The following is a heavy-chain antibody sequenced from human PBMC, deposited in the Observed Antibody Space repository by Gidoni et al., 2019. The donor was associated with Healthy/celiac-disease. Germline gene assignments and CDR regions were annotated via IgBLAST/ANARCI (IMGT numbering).Heavy chain of an antibody. CDR2: ISWDGGST. CDR3: AKGVEMATITDYYYYMDV. Sequence: EVQLVESGGVVVQPGGSLRLSCAASGFPFDDYTIHWVRQAPGKGLEWVSLISWDGGSTYYADSVKGRFTISRDNSKNSLYLQMNSLRTEDTALYYCAKGVEMATITDYYYYMDVWGKGTTVTVSS. J-gene: IGHJ6*03. D-gene: IGHD5-12*01. CDR1: GFPFDDYT. V-gene: IGHV3-43*01.